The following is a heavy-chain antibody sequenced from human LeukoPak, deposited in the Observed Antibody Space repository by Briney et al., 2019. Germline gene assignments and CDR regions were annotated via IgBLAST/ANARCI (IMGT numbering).Heavy chain of an antibody. CDR2: ISSSSSYI. D-gene: IGHD6-13*01. CDR1: GFIFSNYF. Sequence: PGGSLRLSCAASGFIFSNYFMNWVRQAPGKGLEWVSSISSSSSYIYYADSVKGQFTISRDNAKNSLYLQMNGLRAEDTAVYYCASPGPSSWYAFEVWGQGTMVTVSS. V-gene: IGHV3-21*01. J-gene: IGHJ3*01. CDR3: ASPGPSSWYAFEV.